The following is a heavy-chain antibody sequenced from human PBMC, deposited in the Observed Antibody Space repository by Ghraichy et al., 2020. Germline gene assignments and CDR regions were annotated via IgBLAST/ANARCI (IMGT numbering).Heavy chain of an antibody. V-gene: IGHV3-21*01. CDR3: ARIQRYDYVWGSPPSYMDV. J-gene: IGHJ6*03. CDR1: GFTFSSYS. D-gene: IGHD3-16*01. Sequence: GGSLRLSCAASGFTFSSYSMNWVRQAPGKGLEWVSSISSSSSYIYYADSVKGRFTISRDNAKNSLYLQMNSLRAEDTAVYYCARIQRYDYVWGSPPSYMDVWGKGTTVTVSS. CDR2: ISSSSSYI.